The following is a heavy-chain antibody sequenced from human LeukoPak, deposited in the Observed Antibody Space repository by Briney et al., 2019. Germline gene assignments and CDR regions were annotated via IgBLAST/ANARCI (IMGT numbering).Heavy chain of an antibody. CDR1: GGSISSGGYY. CDR3: ARLETGFGELFVWAFDI. CDR2: IYYSGST. Sequence: KPSETLSLTCTVSGGSISSGGYYWSWIRQHPGKGLEWIGYIYYSGSTYYNPSLKSRVTISVDTSKNQFSLKLSSVTAADTAVYYCARLETGFGELFVWAFDIWGQGTMVTVSS. D-gene: IGHD3-10*01. J-gene: IGHJ3*02. V-gene: IGHV4-31*03.